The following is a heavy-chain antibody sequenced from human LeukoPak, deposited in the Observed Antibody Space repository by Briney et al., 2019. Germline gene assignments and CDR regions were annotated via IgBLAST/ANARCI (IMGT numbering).Heavy chain of an antibody. J-gene: IGHJ4*02. CDR2: ISYDGSNK. CDR3: ARDIDRSEGGFDY. D-gene: IGHD3-16*01. Sequence: GRPLRLSCAASGFTFSSYAMHWVRQAPGKGLEWVAVISYDGSNKYYADSVKGRFTISRDNSKNTLYLQMNSLRAEDTAVYYCARDIDRSEGGFDYWGQGTLVTVSS. V-gene: IGHV3-30-3*01. CDR1: GFTFSSYA.